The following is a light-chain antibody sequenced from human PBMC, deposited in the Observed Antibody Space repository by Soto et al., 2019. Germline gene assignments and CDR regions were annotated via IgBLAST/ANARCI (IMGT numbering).Light chain of an antibody. CDR3: NSYTSSRTYV. CDR1: SSDVGGYNY. Sequence: QSVLTQPASVSGSPGQSITISCTGTSSDVGGYNYVSWYQQHPGKAPKLMIYEVNNRPSEVSNRFSGSKSGNTASLTISGLQPEDEADYYCNSYTSSRTYVFGSGTKV. CDR2: EVN. V-gene: IGLV2-14*01. J-gene: IGLJ1*01.